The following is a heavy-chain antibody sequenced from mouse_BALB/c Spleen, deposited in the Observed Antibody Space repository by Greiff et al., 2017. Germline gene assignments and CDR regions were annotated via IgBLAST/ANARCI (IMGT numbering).Heavy chain of an antibody. CDR2: ISYSGST. D-gene: IGHD1-1*01. J-gene: IGHJ4*01. CDR1: GYSITSDYA. CDR3: ARYNYVSYYYAMDY. V-gene: IGHV3-2*02. Sequence: EVKLQESGPGLVKPSQSLSLTCTVTGYSITSDYAWNWIRQFPGNKLEWMGYISYSGSTSYNPSLKSRISITRDTSKNQFFLQLNSVTTEDTATYYCARYNYVSYYYAMDYWGQGTSVTVSS.